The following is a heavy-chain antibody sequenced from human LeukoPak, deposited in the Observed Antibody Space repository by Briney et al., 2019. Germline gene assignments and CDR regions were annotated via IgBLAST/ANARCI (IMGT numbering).Heavy chain of an antibody. D-gene: IGHD4-17*01. Sequence: KPSETLSLTCTVSGGSISSYYRSWIRQPAGKGLEWIGRIYTSGSTNYNPSLKSRVTMSVDTSKNQFSLKLSSVTAADTAVYYCARDIYGDVRNWFDPWGQGTLVTVSS. CDR2: IYTSGST. CDR3: ARDIYGDVRNWFDP. J-gene: IGHJ5*02. V-gene: IGHV4-4*07. CDR1: GGSISSYY.